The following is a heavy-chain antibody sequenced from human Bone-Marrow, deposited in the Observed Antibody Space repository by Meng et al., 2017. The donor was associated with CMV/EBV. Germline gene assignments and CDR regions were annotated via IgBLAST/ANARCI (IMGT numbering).Heavy chain of an antibody. D-gene: IGHD3-10*01. Sequence: SETLSLTCTVSGGSVSSGSYYWSWIRQPPGKGLEWIGYIYYSGSTNYNPSLKSRVTISVDTSKNQFSLKLSSVTAADTAVYYCARVALYYYGSGSPLPETNYYYGMDVWGQGTTVTVSS. CDR3: ARVALYYYGSGSPLPETNYYYGMDV. J-gene: IGHJ6*02. V-gene: IGHV4-61*01. CDR2: IYYSGST. CDR1: GGSVSSGSYY.